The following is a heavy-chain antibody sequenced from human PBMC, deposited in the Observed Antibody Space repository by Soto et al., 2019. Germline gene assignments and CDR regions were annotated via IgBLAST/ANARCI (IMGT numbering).Heavy chain of an antibody. CDR3: AVYSGYELGRGPNWFDP. J-gene: IGHJ5*02. CDR2: IYSGGST. CDR1: GFTVSSNY. V-gene: IGHV3-66*01. D-gene: IGHD5-12*01. Sequence: GGSLRLSCAASGFTVSSNYMSWVRQAPGKGLEWVSVIYSGGSTYYADSVKGRFTISRDNSKNTLYLQMNSLRAEDTAVYYCAVYSGYELGRGPNWFDPWGQGTLVTVSS.